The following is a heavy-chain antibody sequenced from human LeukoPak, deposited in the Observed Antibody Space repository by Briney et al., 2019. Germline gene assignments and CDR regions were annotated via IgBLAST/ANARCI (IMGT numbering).Heavy chain of an antibody. J-gene: IGHJ4*02. Sequence: ASVKVSCKASGYTFTSYGISWVRQAPGQGLEWMGGIIPIFGTANYAQKFQGRVTITADESTSTAYMELSSLRSEDTAVYYCAGGYYDSSGYYDRFDYWGQGTLVTVSS. V-gene: IGHV1-69*13. D-gene: IGHD3-22*01. CDR1: GYTFTSYG. CDR3: AGGYYDSSGYYDRFDY. CDR2: IIPIFGTA.